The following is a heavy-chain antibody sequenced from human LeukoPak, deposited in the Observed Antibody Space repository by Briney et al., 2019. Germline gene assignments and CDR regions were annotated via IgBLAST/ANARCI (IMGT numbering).Heavy chain of an antibody. J-gene: IGHJ4*02. D-gene: IGHD3-10*01. V-gene: IGHV4-39*01. CDR3: ARHEDMVRGAPFDD. CDR1: GGSISSSSYY. CDR2: LYYSGST. Sequence: SETLSLTCTVSGGSISSSSYYWGWIRQPPGTGLEWIGSLYYSGSTYYNPSLKSRVTISVDTSKNQFSLNLNSVTAADTAVYYCARHEDMVRGAPFDDWGQGTLVTVSS.